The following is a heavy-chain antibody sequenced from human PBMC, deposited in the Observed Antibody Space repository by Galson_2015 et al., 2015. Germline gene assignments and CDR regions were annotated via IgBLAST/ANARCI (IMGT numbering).Heavy chain of an antibody. J-gene: IGHJ4*02. Sequence: SLRLSCAASGFTFSTYEMTWVRRAPGKGLEWVSYISSSGSTIYYADSVKGRFTISRDNAKNSLYLQMNSLRAEDTAVYYCARERAYPSGIDCDYWGQGTLVTVSS. CDR3: ARERAYPSGIDCDY. V-gene: IGHV3-48*03. D-gene: IGHD6-13*01. CDR2: ISSSGSTI. CDR1: GFTFSTYE.